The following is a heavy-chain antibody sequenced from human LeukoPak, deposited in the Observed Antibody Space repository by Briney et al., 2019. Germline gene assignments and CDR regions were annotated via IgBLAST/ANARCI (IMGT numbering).Heavy chain of an antibody. Sequence: KPSETLSLTCTVSGGSISSSSYYWGWIRQPPGKGLEWIGSLYYSGSTYYNPSLKSRVTISVDTSKNQFSLKLSSVTAADTAVYYCAKHGRAIAASGAKDYFDYWGQGTLVTVSS. J-gene: IGHJ4*02. CDR2: LYYSGST. CDR1: GGSISSSSYY. D-gene: IGHD6-13*01. CDR3: AKHGRAIAASGAKDYFDY. V-gene: IGHV4-39*01.